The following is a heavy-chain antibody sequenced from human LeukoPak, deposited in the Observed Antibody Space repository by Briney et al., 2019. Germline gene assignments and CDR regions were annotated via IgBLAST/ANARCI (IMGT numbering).Heavy chain of an antibody. CDR2: THYSGST. CDR3: ATWGGDY. CDR1: GGSISSYY. J-gene: IGHJ4*02. D-gene: IGHD7-27*01. V-gene: IGHV4-59*01. Sequence: SETLSLTCTVAGGSISSYYSSWIRQPPGNGLEWIGYTHYSGSTNYNPSPKSRVTISVAPSKNQFSLKLSSVTAAETGVYYCATWGGDYWGQGTLVTVSS.